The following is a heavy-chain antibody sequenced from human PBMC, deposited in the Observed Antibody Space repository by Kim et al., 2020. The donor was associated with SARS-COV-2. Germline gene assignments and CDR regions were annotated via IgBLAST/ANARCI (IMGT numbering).Heavy chain of an antibody. D-gene: IGHD3-10*01. CDR1: GFTFSDYW. Sequence: GGSLRLSCAASGFTFSDYWLSWVRQAPGKGLEWVANIIQDGSAKYCVDSVKGRCTISRDNAKNSLFLQVNRLRDEDTGVYYCTSMGREQYPYYFDYWGQGTLVSVSS. J-gene: IGHJ4*02. CDR2: IIQDGSAK. V-gene: IGHV3-7*01. CDR3: TSMGREQYPYYFDY.